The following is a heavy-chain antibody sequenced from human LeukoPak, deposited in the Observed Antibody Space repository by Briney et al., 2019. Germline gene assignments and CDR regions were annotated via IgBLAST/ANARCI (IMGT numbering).Heavy chain of an antibody. CDR1: SGSISSSTYY. Sequence: PSETLSLTCTVSSGSISSSTYYWGWIRQPPGKRLEWIGSIYYDGGTYYNPSLQSRVTISLDTSKNQFSLKLSSVTAADTAVYYCARHCSSANCPYWYFDLWGRGTLVTVSS. CDR2: IYYDGGT. J-gene: IGHJ2*01. D-gene: IGHD2-2*01. CDR3: ARHCSSANCPYWYFDL. V-gene: IGHV4-39*01.